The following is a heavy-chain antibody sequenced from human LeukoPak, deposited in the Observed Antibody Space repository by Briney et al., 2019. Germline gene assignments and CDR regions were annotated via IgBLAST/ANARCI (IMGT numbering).Heavy chain of an antibody. CDR2: LYTSGST. CDR1: GDSISSGNSY. Sequence: PSETLSLTCTVSGDSISSGNSYWSWIRQPAGKGLEWIGRLYTSGSTSYNPSLKSRVTISVDMSKNQFSLKLSSLTATDTAVYYCTRDPGRGHPPDYWGQGTLVTVSS. V-gene: IGHV4-61*02. CDR3: TRDPGRGHPPDY. J-gene: IGHJ4*02. D-gene: IGHD2-15*01.